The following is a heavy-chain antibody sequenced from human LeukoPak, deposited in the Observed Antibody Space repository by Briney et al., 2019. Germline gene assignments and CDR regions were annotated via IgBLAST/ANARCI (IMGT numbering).Heavy chain of an antibody. V-gene: IGHV4-34*01. J-gene: IGHJ4*02. CDR2: INHSGST. D-gene: IGHD3-3*01. Sequence: PSETLSLTCAVYGGSFSGYYWSWIRQPPGKGLEWIGEINHSGSTNYNPSLTSRVTMSVDTSKNQFSLKLSSVTAADTAVYYCARGENLYDFWSGYYDWGQGTLVTVSS. CDR3: ARGENLYDFWSGYYD. CDR1: GGSFSGYY.